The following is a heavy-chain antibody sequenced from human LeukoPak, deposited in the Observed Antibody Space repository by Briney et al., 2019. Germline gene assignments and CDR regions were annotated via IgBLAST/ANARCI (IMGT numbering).Heavy chain of an antibody. CDR1: GGSISGHY. J-gene: IGHJ6*03. V-gene: IGHV4-59*11. CDR3: ARAASYGPYYYYYYMDV. D-gene: IGHD5-18*01. Sequence: SETLSLTCTVSGGSISGHYWTWIRQPPGKGLEWIGYIYYSGNTNYNPSLKSRVTISVDTSKNQFSLKLSSVTAADTAVYYCARAASYGPYYYYYYMDVWGKRTTVTVSS. CDR2: IYYSGNT.